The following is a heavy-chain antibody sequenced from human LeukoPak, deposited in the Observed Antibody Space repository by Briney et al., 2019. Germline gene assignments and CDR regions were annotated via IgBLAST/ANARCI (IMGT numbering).Heavy chain of an antibody. J-gene: IGHJ3*02. CDR3: ARGYPGGGDAFDI. Sequence: SETLSLTCTVSGGSISSSSYYWSWIRQPAGKGLEWTGRIYTSGSTNYNPSFKSRLTISVDTSKNQFSLKLSSVTAADTAVYYCARGYPGGGDAFDIWGQGTMVTVSS. D-gene: IGHD2-8*02. CDR1: GGSISSSSYY. CDR2: IYTSGST. V-gene: IGHV4-61*02.